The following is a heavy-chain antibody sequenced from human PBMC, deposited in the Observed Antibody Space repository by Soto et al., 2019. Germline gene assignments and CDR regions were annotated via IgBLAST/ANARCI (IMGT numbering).Heavy chain of an antibody. CDR2: IIPIFGTA. Sequence: QVQLVQAGAEVKKPGSSVKVSCKASGGTFSSYAISWVRQAPGQWLEWMGGIIPIFGTANYAQKFPGRVTITADESTSTASMELSSLRSEDTAVYYCARSPTVTNNWFDPWGQGTLVTVSS. D-gene: IGHD4-17*01. CDR3: ARSPTVTNNWFDP. CDR1: GGTFSSYA. J-gene: IGHJ5*02. V-gene: IGHV1-69*12.